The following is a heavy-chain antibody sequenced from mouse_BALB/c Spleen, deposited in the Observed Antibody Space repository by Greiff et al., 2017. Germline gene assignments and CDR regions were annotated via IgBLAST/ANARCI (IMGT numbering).Heavy chain of an antibody. V-gene: IGHV5-9-3*01. J-gene: IGHJ4*01. CDR2: ISSGGSYT. D-gene: IGHD2-4*01. CDR3: ARQGDDYDVGAYAMDY. Sequence: EVHLVESGGGLVKPGGSLKLSCAASGFTFSSYAMSWVRQTPEKRLEWVATISSGGSYTYYPDSVKGRFTISRDNAKNTLYLQMSSLRSEDTAMYYCARQGDDYDVGAYAMDYWGQGTSVTVSS. CDR1: GFTFSSYA.